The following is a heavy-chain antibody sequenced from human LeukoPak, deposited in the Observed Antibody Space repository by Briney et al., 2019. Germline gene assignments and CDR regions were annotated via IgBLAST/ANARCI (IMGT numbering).Heavy chain of an antibody. J-gene: IGHJ3*02. V-gene: IGHV3-33*08. D-gene: IGHD6-19*01. Sequence: GGSLRLSCAASGFTFSNAWMSWFRQAPGKGLEWVAVIWYDGSNKSYADSVRGRFTISRDNSKNTLYVQMNSLRAEDTAVYYCARGRGSGWYDAFDIWGQGTMVTVSS. CDR1: GFTFSNAW. CDR3: ARGRGSGWYDAFDI. CDR2: IWYDGSNK.